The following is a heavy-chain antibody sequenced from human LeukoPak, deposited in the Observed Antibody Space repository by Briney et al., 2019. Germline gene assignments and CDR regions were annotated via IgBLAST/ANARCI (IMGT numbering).Heavy chain of an antibody. V-gene: IGHV4-34*01. CDR3: ARGTELGNWFDP. Sequence: SAETLSLTCAVYGGSFSGCYWSWIRQPPGKGLEWIGEINHSGSTNYNPSLKSRVTISVDTYKNQFSLKLSSVTAADTAVYYCARGTELGNWFDPWGQGTLVTVSS. J-gene: IGHJ5*02. CDR1: GGSFSGCY. D-gene: IGHD7-27*01. CDR2: INHSGST.